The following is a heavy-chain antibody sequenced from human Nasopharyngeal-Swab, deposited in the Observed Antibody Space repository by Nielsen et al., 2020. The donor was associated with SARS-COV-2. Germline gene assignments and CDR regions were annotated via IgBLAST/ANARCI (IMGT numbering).Heavy chain of an antibody. J-gene: IGHJ4*02. CDR1: GFTFKDFA. CDR2: VSWDGYST. Sequence: GESLKISCAASGFTFKDFAMHWVRQTPGKGLEWVSIVSWDGYSTTYADSVKGRFTISRDNTKNSLYLQMNSLRAEDSALYYCVKDGRASSRYYYFDSWGQGTLVTVSP. D-gene: IGHD6-13*01. CDR3: VKDGRASSRYYYFDS. V-gene: IGHV3-43D*03.